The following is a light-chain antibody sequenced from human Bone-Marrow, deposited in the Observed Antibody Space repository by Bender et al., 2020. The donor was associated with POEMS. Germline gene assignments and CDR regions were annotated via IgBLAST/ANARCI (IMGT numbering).Light chain of an antibody. CDR2: EVD. J-gene: IGLJ3*02. V-gene: IGLV2-8*01. CDR1: SSDIGGYGF. CDR3: SSFAGSKTLV. Sequence: QSALTQPPSASGSPGQSVTISCTGTSSDIGGYGFVSWYQQHPGNPPKLIIYEVDRRPSGVSRRFSGSKSGNTASLVVSGLQADDEADYYCSSFAGSKTLVFGGGTKLTVL.